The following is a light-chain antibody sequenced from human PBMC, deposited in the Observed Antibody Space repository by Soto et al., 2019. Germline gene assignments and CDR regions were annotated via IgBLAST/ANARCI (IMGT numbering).Light chain of an antibody. CDR1: QSISSW. CDR2: MAS. V-gene: IGKV1-5*03. J-gene: IGKJ1*01. CDR3: QQYSTYSRT. Sequence: DIQMTQSPSTLSASVGDRVTITCRASQSISSWLAWYQQKPGKAPKLLIYMASSLDSGIPSRFSGSGSGTEYTLTITSLQPDDFAAYYCQQYSTYSRTFGEGTKVEI.